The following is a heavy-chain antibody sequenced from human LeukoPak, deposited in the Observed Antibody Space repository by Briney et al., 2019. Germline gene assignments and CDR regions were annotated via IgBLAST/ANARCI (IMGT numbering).Heavy chain of an antibody. Sequence: SETLSLTCTVSGDSMSSYYWSWIRQPPGKGLEWIGYIYYSGSTNYNPSLKSRVTISVDTSKNQFSLKLSSVTAADTAVYYCARDLVNGAFDIWGQGTMVTVSS. D-gene: IGHD4-23*01. J-gene: IGHJ3*02. CDR3: ARDLVNGAFDI. CDR2: IYYSGST. CDR1: GDSMSSYY. V-gene: IGHV4-59*01.